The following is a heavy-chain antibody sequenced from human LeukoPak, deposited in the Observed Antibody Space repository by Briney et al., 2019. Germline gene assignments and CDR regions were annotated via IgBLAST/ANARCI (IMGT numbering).Heavy chain of an antibody. CDR2: IYPGDSDT. J-gene: IGHJ4*02. V-gene: IGHV5-51*01. D-gene: IGHD2-2*01. CDR3: ARLFVVVPAGGYYFDY. Sequence: GESLKISCKGSGYSFNNYWIAWVRQMPGKGLEWMGIIYPGDSDTRYSPSFQGQVTISADKSISTAYLQWSSLRASDTAMYYCARLFVVVPAGGYYFDYWGQGTLVTVSS. CDR1: GYSFNNYW.